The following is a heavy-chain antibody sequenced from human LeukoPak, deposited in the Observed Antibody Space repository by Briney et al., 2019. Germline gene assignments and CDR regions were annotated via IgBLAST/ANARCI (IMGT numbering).Heavy chain of an antibody. J-gene: IGHJ6*03. CDR2: IFYSGST. CDR1: RGSISSYY. D-gene: IGHD2-2*01. CDR3: ARLSVVPAAMQFYYYYHMDV. Sequence: PSETVPLTCPVCRGSISSYYWSWIRQPPAKGLEWIGYIFYSGSTYYNLSLKSRVTISVDTSKNQFSLKLSSVTAADTAVYYCARLSVVPAAMQFYYYYHMDVWGKGTTVTVSS. V-gene: IGHV4-59*12.